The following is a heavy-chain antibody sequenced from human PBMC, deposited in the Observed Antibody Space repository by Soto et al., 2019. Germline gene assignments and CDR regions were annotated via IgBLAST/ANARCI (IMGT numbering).Heavy chain of an antibody. Sequence: RASVKVSCKASGYTFTGYYMHWVRQAPGQGLEWMGWINPNSGGTNYAQKFQGWVTMTRDTSISTAYMELSRLRSDDTAVYYCARAGTAYCGGDCYPDYWGQGTLVTVSS. V-gene: IGHV1-2*04. CDR1: GYTFTGYY. D-gene: IGHD2-21*02. CDR3: ARAGTAYCGGDCYPDY. J-gene: IGHJ4*02. CDR2: INPNSGGT.